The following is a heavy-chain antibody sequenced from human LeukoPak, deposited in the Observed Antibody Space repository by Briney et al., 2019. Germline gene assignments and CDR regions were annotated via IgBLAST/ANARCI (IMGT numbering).Heavy chain of an antibody. CDR3: AKRGVVIRVFLVGFHKEAYYFDS. CDR2: LSGRGGGT. D-gene: IGHD3-10*01. V-gene: IGHV3-23*01. J-gene: IGHJ4*02. CDR1: GITLSNYC. Sequence: GSLTLSCALSGITLSNYCMRWVRQAPGRGREWVACLSGRGGGTNYTDSLQGRFTNSRANATKKLYLEMSSLRAEGTAVYFCAKRGVVIRVFLVGFHKEAYYFDSWGQGALVTVSS.